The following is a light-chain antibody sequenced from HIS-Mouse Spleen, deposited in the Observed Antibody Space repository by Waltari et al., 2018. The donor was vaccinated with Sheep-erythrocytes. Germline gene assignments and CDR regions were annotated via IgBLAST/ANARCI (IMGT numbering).Light chain of an antibody. CDR2: DAS. V-gene: IGKV1-33*01. CDR1: QDISNY. J-gene: IGKJ4*01. CDR3: QQYDNLLT. Sequence: DIQMTQSPSYLSASVGDRVTITCQASQDISNYLNWYQQKPGKAPKLLIYDASNLETGVPSRFSGSGSGTDFTFTISSLQPEDIATYYCQQYDNLLTFGGGTKVE.